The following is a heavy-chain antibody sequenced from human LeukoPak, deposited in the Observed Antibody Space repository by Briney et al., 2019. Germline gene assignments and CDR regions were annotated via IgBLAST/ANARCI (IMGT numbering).Heavy chain of an antibody. CDR2: INPNSGGT. CDR1: GYTFIGYY. CDR3: ARDLGRVRGVPYYYGMDV. Sequence: ASVKVSCKASGYTFIGYYMHWVRQAPGQGLEWMGWINPNSGGTNYAQKFQGWVTMTRDTSISTAYMELSRLRSDDTAVYYCARDLGRVRGVPYYYGMDVWGKGTTVTVSS. J-gene: IGHJ6*04. D-gene: IGHD3-10*01. V-gene: IGHV1-2*04.